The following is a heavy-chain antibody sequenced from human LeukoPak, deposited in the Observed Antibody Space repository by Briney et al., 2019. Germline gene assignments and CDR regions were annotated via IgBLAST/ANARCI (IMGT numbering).Heavy chain of an antibody. CDR1: GYTFTGYY. D-gene: IGHD1-26*01. Sequence: ASVKVSRKASGYTFTGYYMHWVRQAPGQGLEWMGWINPNSGGTNYAQKFQGRVTMTRDTSVSTAYMELSRLRSDDTAVYYCARDSGSIYYYYYMDVWGKGTTVTVSS. J-gene: IGHJ6*03. V-gene: IGHV1-2*02. CDR2: INPNSGGT. CDR3: ARDSGSIYYYYYMDV.